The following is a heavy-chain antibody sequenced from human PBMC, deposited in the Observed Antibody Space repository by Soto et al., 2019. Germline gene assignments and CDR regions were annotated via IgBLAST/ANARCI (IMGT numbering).Heavy chain of an antibody. CDR3: AREDSSWWHAFDI. CDR2: IWYDGSNK. J-gene: IGHJ3*02. Sequence: GGSLRLSCAASGFTFSSYGMHWVRQAPGKGLEWVAVIWYDGSNKYYADSVKGRFTISRDNSKNTLYLQMNSLRAEDTAVYYCAREDSSWWHAFDIWGQGTMVTVSS. V-gene: IGHV3-33*01. CDR1: GFTFSSYG. D-gene: IGHD6-13*01.